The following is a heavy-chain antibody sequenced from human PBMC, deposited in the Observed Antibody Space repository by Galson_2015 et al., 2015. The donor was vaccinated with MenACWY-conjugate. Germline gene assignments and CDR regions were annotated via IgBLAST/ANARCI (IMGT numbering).Heavy chain of an antibody. D-gene: IGHD6-19*01. CDR2: INAGNGNT. V-gene: IGHV1-3*01. Sequence: SCKAFGYTFTSYALHWVRQAPGPRLAWMGWINAGNGNTKYSQKFQGRVTITRDTSASTAYMELSSLRSEDTAVYYCARAIRPFIAVDPWVQGTLVTVSS. CDR1: GYTFTSYA. J-gene: IGHJ5*02. CDR3: ARAIRPFIAVDP.